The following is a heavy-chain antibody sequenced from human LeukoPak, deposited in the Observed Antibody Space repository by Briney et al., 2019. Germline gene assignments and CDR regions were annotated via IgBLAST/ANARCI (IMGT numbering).Heavy chain of an antibody. CDR1: GGSFSGYY. V-gene: IGHV4-34*01. CDR3: ARNRGFDY. D-gene: IGHD1-14*01. Sequence: PSETLSLTCAVYGGSFSGYYWSWIRQPPGKGLEWIGEINHSGSTNYNPSLKSRVTISVDTSKNQFSLKLSSVTAADTAVYYCARNRGFDYRGQGTLVTVSS. J-gene: IGHJ4*02. CDR2: INHSGST.